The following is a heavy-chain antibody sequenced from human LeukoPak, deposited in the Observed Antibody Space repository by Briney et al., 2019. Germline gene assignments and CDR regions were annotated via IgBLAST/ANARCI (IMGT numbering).Heavy chain of an antibody. CDR3: ARETALEWLLLYYFDY. J-gene: IGHJ4*02. V-gene: IGHV1-8*01. Sequence: ASVKVSCKASGYTFTSYDINWVRQATGQGLEWMGWMNPNSGNTGYAQKFQGRVTMTRNTSISTAYMELSSLRSEDTAVYYCARETALEWLLLYYFDYWGQGTLVTVSS. D-gene: IGHD3-3*01. CDR1: GYTFTSYD. CDR2: MNPNSGNT.